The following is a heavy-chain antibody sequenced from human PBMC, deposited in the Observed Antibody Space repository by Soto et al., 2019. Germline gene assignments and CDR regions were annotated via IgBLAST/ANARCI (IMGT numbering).Heavy chain of an antibody. V-gene: IGHV3-30-3*01. J-gene: IGHJ4*02. CDR1: GFTFSSYA. CDR2: ISYDGSNK. CDR3: ARDHNVWGSYRPLSSYYFDY. Sequence: QVQLVESGGGVVQPGRSLRLSCAASGFTFSSYAMHWVRQAPGTGLEWVAAISYDGSNKYYADSVKGRFTISRDNSKNSLYLQMNSLRAEDTAVYYCARDHNVWGSYRPLSSYYFDYWGQGTLVTVSS. D-gene: IGHD3-16*02.